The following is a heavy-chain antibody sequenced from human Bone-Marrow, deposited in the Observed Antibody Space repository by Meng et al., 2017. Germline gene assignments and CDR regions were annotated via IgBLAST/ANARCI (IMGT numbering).Heavy chain of an antibody. J-gene: IGHJ4*02. V-gene: IGHV4-34*01. CDR3: ARGPTTMAHDFDF. CDR2: INHSGST. Sequence: QVPLQQAVEVLWKPSETLSLPGVVPGGSFSDYYWSWIRHPPGKGLEWIGEINHSGSTNYNPSLESRATISVDTSQNNLSLKLSSVTAADSAVYYCARGPTTMAHDFDFWGQGTLVTVSS. CDR1: GGSFSDYY. D-gene: IGHD4-11*01.